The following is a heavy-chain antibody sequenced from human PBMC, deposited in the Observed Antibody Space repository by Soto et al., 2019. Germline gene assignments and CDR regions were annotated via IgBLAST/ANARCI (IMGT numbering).Heavy chain of an antibody. Sequence: SETLSLTCAVYGGSFSGYYWSWIRQPPGKGPEWIGEINHSGSTNYNPSLKSRVTISVDTSKNQFSLKLSSVTAADTAVYYCAQFGILYNWFDPWGQGTLVTVSS. CDR2: INHSGST. CDR1: GGSFSGYY. D-gene: IGHD2-15*01. J-gene: IGHJ5*02. V-gene: IGHV4-34*01. CDR3: AQFGILYNWFDP.